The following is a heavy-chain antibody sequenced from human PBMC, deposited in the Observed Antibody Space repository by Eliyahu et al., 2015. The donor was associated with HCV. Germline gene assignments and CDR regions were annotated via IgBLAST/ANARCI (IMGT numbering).Heavy chain of an antibody. J-gene: IGHJ3*02. CDR2: TSKGVII. D-gene: IGHD3-10*01. V-gene: IGHV4-4*07. CDR3: ARERAEGSGLAFDI. CDR1: GGSISNSD. Sequence: QVQLQESGPGLVKPSETLSLTCSVSGGSISNSDWNWIRQPPGKGLECGLGCGRGTSKGVIIAYNPSLKNRVTMSLDASKNFFSLKLRSVTATDTAVYYCARERAEGSGLAFDIWGQGMMVTVSS.